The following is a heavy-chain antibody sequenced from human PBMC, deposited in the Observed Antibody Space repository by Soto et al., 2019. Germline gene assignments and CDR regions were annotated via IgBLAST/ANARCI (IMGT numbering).Heavy chain of an antibody. D-gene: IGHD5-18*01. CDR2: IIPMFGTA. CDR1: GGTFSTYA. Sequence: QVQLVQSGAEVKKPESSVKVSCKAPGGTFSTYAISWVRQAPGQGLEWMGGIIPMFGTANYAQRFQGRVTITADESTNTVYLELRSLSPEATAVYFCASGIQLWLRRINNGYSGWGQGTLVTVSS. J-gene: IGHJ4*02. CDR3: ASGIQLWLRRINNGYSG. V-gene: IGHV1-69*12.